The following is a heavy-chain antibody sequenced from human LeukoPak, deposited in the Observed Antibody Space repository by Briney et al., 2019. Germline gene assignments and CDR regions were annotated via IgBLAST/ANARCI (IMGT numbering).Heavy chain of an antibody. D-gene: IGHD4-17*01. CDR2: ISSSSNYI. CDR1: GFIFSYYS. V-gene: IGHV3-21*01. Sequence: GGPLRLSCAASGFIFSYYSMNWVRQAPGKGLEWVSSISSSSNYINYADSVKGRFTISRDNAKKSLYLQMNSLRVEDTAVYYCARDVGGYGDYGCDAFDIWGQGTMVTVSS. J-gene: IGHJ3*02. CDR3: ARDVGGYGDYGCDAFDI.